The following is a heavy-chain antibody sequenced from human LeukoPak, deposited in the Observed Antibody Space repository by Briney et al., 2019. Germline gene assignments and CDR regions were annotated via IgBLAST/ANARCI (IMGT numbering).Heavy chain of an antibody. V-gene: IGHV1-2*02. Sequence: ASVKVSCKASGYTFTGYYMHWVRQAPGQGLEWMGWINPNSGGTNYAQKLQDRVTMTRDMSTSTVYMELSSLRSEDTAIYYCAREGLTGSYLEYWGQGTLVTVSS. CDR3: AREGLTGSYLEY. D-gene: IGHD7-27*01. CDR2: INPNSGGT. J-gene: IGHJ4*02. CDR1: GYTFTGYY.